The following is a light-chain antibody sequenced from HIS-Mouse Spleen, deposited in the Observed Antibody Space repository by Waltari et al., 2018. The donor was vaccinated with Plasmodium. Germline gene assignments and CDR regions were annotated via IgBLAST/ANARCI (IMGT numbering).Light chain of an antibody. Sequence: IQMTQSPSSLSASVADRVTITCRAIQSISSYLNWYQQKPGKAPKLRIYAASSLQSGVPSRFSGSGSGTDFTLTISSLQPEDFATYYCQQSYSTPWTFGQGTKVEIK. CDR1: QSISSY. V-gene: IGKV1-39*01. J-gene: IGKJ1*01. CDR2: AAS. CDR3: QQSYSTPWT.